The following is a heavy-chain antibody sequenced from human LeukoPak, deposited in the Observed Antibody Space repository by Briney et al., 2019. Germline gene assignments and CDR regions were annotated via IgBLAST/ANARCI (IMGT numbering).Heavy chain of an antibody. CDR3: ARAPDYGGNPDSFDI. Sequence: ASVKVSCKASGYTFTSYGITWVRQAPGQGLEWMGWISAYNGKTNYAQKLQGRVTMTTDTSTSTVYMELRSLRSDDTAVYYCARAPDYGGNPDSFDIWGQGTMVTVSS. J-gene: IGHJ3*02. CDR2: ISAYNGKT. D-gene: IGHD4-23*01. V-gene: IGHV1-18*01. CDR1: GYTFTSYG.